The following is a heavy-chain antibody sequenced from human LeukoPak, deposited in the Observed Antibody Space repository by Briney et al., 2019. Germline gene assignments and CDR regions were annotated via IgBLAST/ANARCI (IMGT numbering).Heavy chain of an antibody. J-gene: IGHJ4*02. V-gene: IGHV3-23*01. CDR2: IIGNGADI. CDR3: AKDRIPDGFYSIDN. D-gene: IGHD3-3*01. CDR1: GFTFGTYA. Sequence: GGSLRLSCTASGFTFGTYAMNWVRQAPGKGLEWVSVIIGNGADINYADSVKGRFTISRDNSKDTLYLQMNNLRVEDTAVYYCAKDRIPDGFYSIDNWGQGALVIVSP.